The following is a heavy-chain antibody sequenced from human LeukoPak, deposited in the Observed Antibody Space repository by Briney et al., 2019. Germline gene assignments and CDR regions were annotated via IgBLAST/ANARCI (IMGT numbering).Heavy chain of an antibody. V-gene: IGHV1-18*01. D-gene: IGHD2-8*02. Sequence: ASVKVSCKASGYTFTSYGISWVRQAPGQGLEWMGWISAYNGNTNYAQKLQGRVTMTTDTSTSTAYMELRSLRSDDTAVYYCARDFLGRTTGGSNYFGMDVWGQGTTVTVSS. CDR1: GYTFTSYG. CDR3: ARDFLGRTTGGSNYFGMDV. CDR2: ISAYNGNT. J-gene: IGHJ6*02.